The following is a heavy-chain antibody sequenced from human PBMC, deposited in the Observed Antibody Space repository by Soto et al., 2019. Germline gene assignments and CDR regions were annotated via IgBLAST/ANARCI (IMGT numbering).Heavy chain of an antibody. CDR3: VRIRYQVHSSVLWLDP. J-gene: IGHJ5*02. Sequence: PSETISLSCHLYDALFSHSYRTPMRAPPGRGVELICEIYPVGGTNYNPCLKSGVIMSVDTSQNQFSLRLISVTAADTAMYFCVRIRYQVHSSVLWLDPWGQGTPVTVSS. CDR2: IYPVGGT. D-gene: IGHD4-17*01. V-gene: IGHV4-34*01. CDR1: DALFSHSY.